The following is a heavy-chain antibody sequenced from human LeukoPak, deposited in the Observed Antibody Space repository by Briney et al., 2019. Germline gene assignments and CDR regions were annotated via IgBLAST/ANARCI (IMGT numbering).Heavy chain of an antibody. CDR1: GYTFTSYG. CDR2: ITAYNSNT. V-gene: IGHV1-18*01. Sequence: ASVKVSCKASGYTFTSYGISWVRQAPGQGLECIVWITAYNSNTNYAQTLQGRVTMTTDTSTSTAYMELRSLRSDDTAVYYCTVVGFDYWGQGTLVTVSS. D-gene: IGHD2-15*01. J-gene: IGHJ4*02. CDR3: TVVGFDY.